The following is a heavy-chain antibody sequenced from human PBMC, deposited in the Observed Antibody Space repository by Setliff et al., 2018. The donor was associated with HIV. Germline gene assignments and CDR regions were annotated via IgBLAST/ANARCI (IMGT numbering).Heavy chain of an antibody. V-gene: IGHV5-51*01. J-gene: IGHJ6*03. CDR2: IFPGDSET. CDR1: GYSFTSFW. D-gene: IGHD6-19*01. CDR3: ARVAVPSTVYYYYHMDV. Sequence: LGESLKISCKGSGYSFTSFWIGWVRQMPGKGLEWMGIIFPGDSETTYRPSFQGQVTISIDKSISTAYLQWSSLEASDTAMYFCARVAVPSTVYYYYHMDVWGKGTAVTVSS.